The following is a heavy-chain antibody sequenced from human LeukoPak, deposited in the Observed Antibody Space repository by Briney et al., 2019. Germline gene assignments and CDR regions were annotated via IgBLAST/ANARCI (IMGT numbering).Heavy chain of an antibody. CDR2: IYYSGST. Sequence: NTSETLSLTCTVSGGSISSSSYYWGWIRQPPGKGLEWIGSIYYSGSTYYNPSLKSRVTISVDTSKNQFSLKLSSVTAADTAVYYCARRGSGYYYGMDVWGQGTTVTVSS. V-gene: IGHV4-39*01. CDR1: GGSISSSSYY. CDR3: ARRGSGYYYGMDV. J-gene: IGHJ6*02. D-gene: IGHD6-19*01.